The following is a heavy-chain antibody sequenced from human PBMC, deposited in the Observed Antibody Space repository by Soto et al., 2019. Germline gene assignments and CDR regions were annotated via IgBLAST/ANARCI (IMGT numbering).Heavy chain of an antibody. V-gene: IGHV3-23*01. J-gene: IGHJ6*02. CDR2: ISGSGGST. CDR3: ARKVYYYYGMDV. CDR1: GFTFSSYA. Sequence: GGSLRLSCAASGFTFSSYAMSWVRQAPGKGLEWVSVISGSGGSTYYADSVKGRFTISRDNSKNTLYLQMNSLRAEDTAVYYCARKVYYYYGMDVWGQGTTVTAP.